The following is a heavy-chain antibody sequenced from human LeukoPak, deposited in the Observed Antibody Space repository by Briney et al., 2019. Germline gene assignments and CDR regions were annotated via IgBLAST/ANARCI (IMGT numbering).Heavy chain of an antibody. CDR3: ARGGVRGLPYYYYYMDV. V-gene: IGHV4-34*01. D-gene: IGHD3-10*01. CDR1: GGSFSGYY. Sequence: SETLPLTCAVYGGSFSGYYWSWIRQPPGKGLEWIGEINHSGSTNYNPSLKSRVTISVDTSKNQFSLKLSSVTAADTAVYYCARGGVRGLPYYYYYMDVWGKGTTVTVSS. J-gene: IGHJ6*03. CDR2: INHSGST.